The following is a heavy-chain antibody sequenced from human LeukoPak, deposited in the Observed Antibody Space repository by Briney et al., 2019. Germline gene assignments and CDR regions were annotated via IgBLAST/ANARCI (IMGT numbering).Heavy chain of an antibody. V-gene: IGHV1-18*04. Sequence: ASVKVSCKASGYTFTSYGISWVRQAPGQGLEWMGWISAYNGNTNYAQKLQGGVTMTTDTSTSTAYMELRSLRSDDTAVYYCAREGVWFGELLPTDYWGQGTLVTVSS. J-gene: IGHJ4*02. CDR3: AREGVWFGELLPTDY. D-gene: IGHD3-10*01. CDR1: GYTFTSYG. CDR2: ISAYNGNT.